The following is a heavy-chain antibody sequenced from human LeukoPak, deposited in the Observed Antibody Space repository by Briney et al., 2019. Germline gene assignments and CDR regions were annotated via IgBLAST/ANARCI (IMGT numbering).Heavy chain of an antibody. CDR3: ARGATSGSYSV. J-gene: IGHJ4*02. D-gene: IGHD1-26*01. V-gene: IGHV4-59*01. CDR1: GGSISSYY. CDR2: IYYSGST. Sequence: SETLSLTCTVSGGSISSYYWSWLRQPPGKGLEGIGYIYYSGSTNYNPSLKSRVTISVDTSKNQFSLKLSSVAAADTAVYYCARGATSGSYSVWGQGTLVTVSS.